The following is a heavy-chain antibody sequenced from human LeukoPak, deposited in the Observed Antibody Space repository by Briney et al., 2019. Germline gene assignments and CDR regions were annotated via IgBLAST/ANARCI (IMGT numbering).Heavy chain of an antibody. D-gene: IGHD5-24*01. Sequence: GESLKISCAASGFTFSSYSMNWVRQAPGKGLEWVSSISSSSSYTYYPDSVKGRFTISRDNAKNSLYLQMDSLRAEDTAVYFCARDKRQERWPDYWGQGTLVTVSS. CDR1: GFTFSSYS. J-gene: IGHJ4*02. CDR3: ARDKRQERWPDY. V-gene: IGHV3-21*01. CDR2: ISSSSSYT.